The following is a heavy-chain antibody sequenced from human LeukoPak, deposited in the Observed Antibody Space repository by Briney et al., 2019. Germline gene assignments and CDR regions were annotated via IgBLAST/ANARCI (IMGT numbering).Heavy chain of an antibody. J-gene: IGHJ4*02. CDR1: GGSFSGYY. Sequence: GGSFSGYYWSWIRQPPGKGLEWIGEINHSGSTNYNPSLKSRVTISVDTSKNQFSLKLTSVTAADTAVYYCARLIAAAGTADYWGQGTLVTVSS. V-gene: IGHV4-34*01. D-gene: IGHD6-13*01. CDR2: INHSGST. CDR3: ARLIAAAGTADY.